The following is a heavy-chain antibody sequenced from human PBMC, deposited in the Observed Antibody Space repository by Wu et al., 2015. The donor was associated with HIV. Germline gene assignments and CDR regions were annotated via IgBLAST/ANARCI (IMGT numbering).Heavy chain of an antibody. J-gene: IGHJ4*02. V-gene: IGHV4-30-4*08. D-gene: IGHD4-17*01. CDR1: GDSISSGGYY. CDR2: IYYNGIT. CDR3: ARAATVTTGFDF. Sequence: QVQLQDRGPGLVKPSQTLSLTCTVSGDSISSGGYYWNWIRQPPGKGLEWMAYIYYNGITSYNPSLRSRVSMTVDTSRNQFSLNLTSVTAADTALYYCARAATVTTGFDFWGQGMLVTVSS.